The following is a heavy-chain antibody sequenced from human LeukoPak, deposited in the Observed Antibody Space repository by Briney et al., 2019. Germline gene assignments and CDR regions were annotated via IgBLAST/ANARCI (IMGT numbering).Heavy chain of an antibody. J-gene: IGHJ4*02. CDR2: TYYYNSKWYN. V-gene: IGHV6-1*01. Sequence: SQTLSLTFAISGGSVSSNSATWIWLRQSPSRGLEWLGRTYYYNSKWYNDYGLSVRSRITVNPDTSTNQFSLQLNSVTPEDTAVYYCARAPHGSGCDYWSQGTLVTVSS. D-gene: IGHD6-19*01. CDR3: ARAPHGSGCDY. CDR1: GGSVSSNSAT.